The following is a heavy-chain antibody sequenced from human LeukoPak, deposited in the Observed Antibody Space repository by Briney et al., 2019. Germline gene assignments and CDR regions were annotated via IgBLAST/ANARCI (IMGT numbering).Heavy chain of an antibody. D-gene: IGHD2-2*01. V-gene: IGHV1-69*02. CDR2: IIPILGIA. Sequence: SGKVSCKASGGAFSSYTISWGPQAPGQGLEGMGRIIPILGIANYAQKFQGRVTITADKSTSTTYTALRSLSSEDTAVYSCATTGVPAAYTTQYNWFDPWGQGTLVTVSS. J-gene: IGHJ5*02. CDR1: GGAFSSYT. CDR3: ATTGVPAAYTTQYNWFDP.